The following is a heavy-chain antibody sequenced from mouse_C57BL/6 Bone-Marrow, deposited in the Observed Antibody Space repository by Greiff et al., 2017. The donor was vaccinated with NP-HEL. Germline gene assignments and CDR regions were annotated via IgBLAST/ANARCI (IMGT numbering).Heavy chain of an antibody. Sequence: QVQLQQSGAELVRPGASVKLSCKASGYTFTDYYINWVKPRPGQGLEWIARIYPGSGNTYYNEKFKGKATLTAEKSSSTAYMQLSSLTSEDSAVYFCARGSAMDYWGQGTSVTVSS. CDR2: IYPGSGNT. CDR1: GYTFTDYY. V-gene: IGHV1-76*01. CDR3: ARGSAMDY. J-gene: IGHJ4*01.